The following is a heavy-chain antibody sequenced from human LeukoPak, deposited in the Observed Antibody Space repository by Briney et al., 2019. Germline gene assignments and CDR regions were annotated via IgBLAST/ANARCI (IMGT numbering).Heavy chain of an antibody. CDR3: ARIWFGESDNWFDP. J-gene: IGHJ5*02. Sequence: KPSETLSLTCTVSGGSISSSSYYWGWIRQPPGKGLEWIESFYYSGSTYYNPSLKSRVTISVDTSKNQFSLKLSSVTAADTAVYYCARIWFGESDNWFDPWGQGTLVTVSS. D-gene: IGHD3-10*01. CDR1: GGSISSSSYY. CDR2: FYYSGST. V-gene: IGHV4-39*01.